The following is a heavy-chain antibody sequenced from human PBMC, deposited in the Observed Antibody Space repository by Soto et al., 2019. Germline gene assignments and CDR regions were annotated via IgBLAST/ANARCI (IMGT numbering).Heavy chain of an antibody. D-gene: IGHD4-4*01. CDR1: GDTFSSYA. Sequence: ASVKVSCKASGDTFSSYAISWVRQAPGQGLEWMGGIIPIFGTANYAQKFQGRVTITADKSTSTAYMELSSLRSEDTAVYYCASRYIDGYSMYNWFDPWGQGTRVTVSS. V-gene: IGHV1-69*06. CDR2: IIPIFGTA. CDR3: ASRYIDGYSMYNWFDP. J-gene: IGHJ5*02.